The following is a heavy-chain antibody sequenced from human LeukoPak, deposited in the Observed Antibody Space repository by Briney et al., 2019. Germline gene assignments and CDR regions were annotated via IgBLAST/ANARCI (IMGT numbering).Heavy chain of an antibody. CDR1: GYTFTSYG. Sequence: ASVKVSCKASGYTFTSYGISWVRQAPGQGLEWMGWISAYNGNTNYAQKLQGRVTMTTDTSTSTAYMELRSLRSDDTAVYYCARDRGDCSSTSCSEDDAFDIWGQGTMVTVSS. D-gene: IGHD2-2*01. V-gene: IGHV1-18*01. CDR3: ARDRGDCSSTSCSEDDAFDI. J-gene: IGHJ3*02. CDR2: ISAYNGNT.